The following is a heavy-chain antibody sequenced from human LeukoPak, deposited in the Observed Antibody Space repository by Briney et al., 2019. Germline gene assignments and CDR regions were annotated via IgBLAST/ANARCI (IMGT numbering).Heavy chain of an antibody. CDR3: AKKSRLAAAGLD. Sequence: GGSLRLSCAASGLTFSSYAMSWVRQAPGKGLEWVSAISGSGGSTYYADSVKGRFTISRENSKNTLYLQMNSLRAEDTAVYYCAKKSRLAAAGLDWGQGTLVTVSS. J-gene: IGHJ4*02. D-gene: IGHD6-13*01. V-gene: IGHV3-23*01. CDR2: ISGSGGST. CDR1: GLTFSSYA.